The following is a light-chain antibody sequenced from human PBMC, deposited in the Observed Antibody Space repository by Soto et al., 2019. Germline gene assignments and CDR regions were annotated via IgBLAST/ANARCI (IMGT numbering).Light chain of an antibody. CDR1: QSVSNNY. CDR2: GSS. Sequence: EVGLTQFPGTLSLSPGERATLSCRASQSVSNNYLAWYQQKHGQAPRLLSFGSSDRATGIPDRFSGSGSGTDFTRPSSRVAAEYFSAYSCQQYGSSPPYTFGQGTKMEIK. V-gene: IGKV3-20*01. CDR3: QQYGSSPPYT. J-gene: IGKJ2*01.